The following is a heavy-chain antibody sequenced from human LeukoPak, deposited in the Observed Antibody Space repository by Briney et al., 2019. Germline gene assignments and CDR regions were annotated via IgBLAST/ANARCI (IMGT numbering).Heavy chain of an antibody. V-gene: IGHV3-7*01. CDR2: IKQDGSQK. CDR1: GFTFSSYW. CDR3: ARESFAARWD. J-gene: IGHJ4*02. D-gene: IGHD6-6*01. Sequence: GGSLRLSCAASGFTFSSYWMSWVRQAPGKGLEWVANIKQDGSQKYYVDSVKGRFTISRDIANNLLYLQMNSLRAEDTAVYYCARESFAARWDWGQGTLVTVSS.